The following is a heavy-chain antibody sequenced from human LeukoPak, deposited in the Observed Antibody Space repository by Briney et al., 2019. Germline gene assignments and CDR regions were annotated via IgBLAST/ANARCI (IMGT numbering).Heavy chain of an antibody. Sequence: SETLSLTCTVSGGSISSSSYYWGWIRQPPGKGLEWIGSIYYSGSTYYNPSLKSRVTISVDTSKNQFSLKLSSVTAADTAVYYCAGPSSCGGDCEDWFDPWGQGTLVTVSS. CDR3: AGPSSCGGDCEDWFDP. CDR1: GGSISSSSYY. J-gene: IGHJ5*02. CDR2: IYYSGST. V-gene: IGHV4-39*01. D-gene: IGHD2-21*02.